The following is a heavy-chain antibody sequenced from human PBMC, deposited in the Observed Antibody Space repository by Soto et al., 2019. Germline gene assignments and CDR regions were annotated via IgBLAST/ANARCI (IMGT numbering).Heavy chain of an antibody. J-gene: IGHJ4*02. CDR1: GYTFTIYA. CDR3: ARLYPRRWIGRLTYYFDY. V-gene: IGHV1-3*01. D-gene: IGHD5-12*01. Sequence: VASVKVSCKASGYTFTIYAMHWVRQAPGQRLEWMGWINAGNGNTKYSQKFQGRVTITRDTSASTAYMELSSLRSEDTAVYYCARLYPRRWIGRLTYYFDYWGQGTLVTVSS. CDR2: INAGNGNT.